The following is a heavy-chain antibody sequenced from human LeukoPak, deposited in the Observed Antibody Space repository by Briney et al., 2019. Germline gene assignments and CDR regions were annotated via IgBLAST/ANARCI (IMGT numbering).Heavy chain of an antibody. Sequence: GGSLRLSCAASGFTFTNYAMSWVRQTPGKGLEWVSATVGSRPDTYHADSVKGRFTVSRDNSRNTLYLQMNNLRIEDSAVYYCTKAPLMSCTGAFCYPFDSWGQGVLVTASS. CDR1: GFTFTNYA. D-gene: IGHD2-8*02. V-gene: IGHV3-23*01. CDR3: TKAPLMSCTGAFCYPFDS. J-gene: IGHJ4*02. CDR2: TVGSRPDT.